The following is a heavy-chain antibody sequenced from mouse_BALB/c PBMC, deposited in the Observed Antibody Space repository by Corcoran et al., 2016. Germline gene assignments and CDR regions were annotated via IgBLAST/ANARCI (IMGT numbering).Heavy chain of an antibody. CDR1: GYTFTSYV. V-gene: IGHV1S136*01. CDR2: INPYNDGT. D-gene: IGHD2-12*01. J-gene: IGHJ4*01. Sequence: EVQLQQSGPELVKPGASVKMSCKASGYTFTSYVMHWVKQKPGQGLEWIGYINPYNDGTKYNEKFKGKATLTSDKSSSTAYMERSSLASEDSADYYFSRLYPGIAMVYWGQGTSFTVSS. CDR3: SRLYPGIAMVY.